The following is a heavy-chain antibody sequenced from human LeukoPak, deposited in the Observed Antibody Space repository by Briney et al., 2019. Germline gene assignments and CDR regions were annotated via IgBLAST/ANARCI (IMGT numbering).Heavy chain of an antibody. CDR1: GYTFTSYY. CDR3: ARAQIVATIWRLYFDY. CDR2: INPSGGST. Sequence: ASVKVSCKASGYTFTSYYMHWVRQAPGQGLEWMGIINPSGGSTSYAQKFQGRVTMTRDTSTSTVYMELSSLRSEDTAVYYCARAQIVATIWRLYFDYWGQGTLVTVSS. D-gene: IGHD5-12*01. V-gene: IGHV1-46*01. J-gene: IGHJ4*02.